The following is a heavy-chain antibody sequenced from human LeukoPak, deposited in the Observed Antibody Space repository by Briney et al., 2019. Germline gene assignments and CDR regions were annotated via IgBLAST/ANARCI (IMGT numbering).Heavy chain of an antibody. Sequence: ASVKVSCKAPGYTFTGYYMHWVRQAPGQGLEWMGWINPNSGGANYAQKFQGRVTMTRDTSTSTVYMELSSLRSEDTAVYYCAREIAARPKGTFDYWGQGTLVTVSS. CDR2: INPNSGGA. J-gene: IGHJ4*02. D-gene: IGHD6-6*01. V-gene: IGHV1-2*02. CDR1: GYTFTGYY. CDR3: AREIAARPKGTFDY.